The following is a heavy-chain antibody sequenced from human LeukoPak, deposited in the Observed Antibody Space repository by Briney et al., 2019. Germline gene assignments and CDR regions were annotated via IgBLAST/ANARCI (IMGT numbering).Heavy chain of an antibody. V-gene: IGHV3-23*01. D-gene: IGHD3-16*02. Sequence: GGSLRLSCAASGFTFSSYAMSWVRQAPGKGLEWVSAISGSGGSTYYADSVKGRFTISRDNSKNTLYLQMNSLRAEDTAVYYCAKAPFMITFGGVIATYFDYWAREPWSPSPQ. CDR1: GFTFSSYA. CDR3: AKAPFMITFGGVIATYFDY. J-gene: IGHJ4*02. CDR2: ISGSGGST.